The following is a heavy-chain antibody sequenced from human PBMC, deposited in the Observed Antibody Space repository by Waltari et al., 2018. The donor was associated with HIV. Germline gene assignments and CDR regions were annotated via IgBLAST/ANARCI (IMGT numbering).Heavy chain of an antibody. J-gene: IGHJ5*02. CDR2: IRYYGISK. CDR1: GFLLSTSG. D-gene: IGHD3-10*01. Sequence: QLVESGGGVVQPGRSLRISCAASGFLLSTSGMHWVRQAPGKGLEGVAFIRYYGISKYYTESVKGRFTISRDKSKKTVFLHMNSLRPDDTAVYYCAKDLKTMLRGGGLDPWGQGTLVTVSS. V-gene: IGHV3-30*02. CDR3: AKDLKTMLRGGGLDP.